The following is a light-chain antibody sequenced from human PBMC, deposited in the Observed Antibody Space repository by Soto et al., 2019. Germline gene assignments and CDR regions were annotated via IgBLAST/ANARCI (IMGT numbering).Light chain of an antibody. Sequence: QSVLTQPASVSGSPGQSITISCTGTSSDVGGYDFVSWYQQHPGKAPKLMIYDVTNRPSGVSNRFSGSKSGNTASLTISGLQAEDEADYYCSSYISSSTYAFGTGTKLTVL. CDR1: SSDVGGYDF. J-gene: IGLJ1*01. CDR3: SSYISSSTYA. V-gene: IGLV2-14*01. CDR2: DVT.